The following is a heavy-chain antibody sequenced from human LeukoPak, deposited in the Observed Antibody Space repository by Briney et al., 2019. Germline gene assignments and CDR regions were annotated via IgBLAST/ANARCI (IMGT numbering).Heavy chain of an antibody. J-gene: IGHJ4*02. CDR3: ARDVDYGGNSGPDY. D-gene: IGHD4-23*01. Sequence: PGGSLRLSCAASGFTFSSYPMSWVRQAPGKGLEWVSSISSSSSYIYYADSVKGRFTISRDNAKNSLYLQMNSLRAEDTAVYYCARDVDYGGNSGPDYWGQGTLVTVSS. CDR1: GFTFSSYP. V-gene: IGHV3-21*01. CDR2: ISSSSSYI.